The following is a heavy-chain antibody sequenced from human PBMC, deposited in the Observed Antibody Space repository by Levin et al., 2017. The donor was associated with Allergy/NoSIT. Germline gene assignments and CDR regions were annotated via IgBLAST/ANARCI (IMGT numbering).Heavy chain of an antibody. CDR3: AKDREACSGTSDTYGMEG. J-gene: IGHJ6*02. Sequence: PPGGSLRLSCAASGFIFSNYGMHWVRQAPGKGLEWVAAISYDGTNKYYGDDVKGRFSISRDNSKNTVYLQMNSLRTEDTAVYYCAKDREACSGTSDTYGMEGWGQGTSVTVS. D-gene: IGHD2-2*01. CDR2: ISYDGTNK. V-gene: IGHV3-30*18. CDR1: GFIFSNYG.